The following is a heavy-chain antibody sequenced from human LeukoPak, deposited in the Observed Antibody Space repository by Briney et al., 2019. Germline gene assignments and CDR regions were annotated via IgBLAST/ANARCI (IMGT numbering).Heavy chain of an antibody. CDR3: AREGYCSSTSCSNAGGWFDP. Sequence: PGGSLRLSCAASGFTFSDYYMSWIRQAPGKGLEWVSYISSSGSTIYYADSVKGRFTISRDNAKNSLYLQMNSLRAEDTAVYYCAREGYCSSTSCSNAGGWFDPWGQGTLVTVSS. CDR2: ISSSGSTI. D-gene: IGHD2-2*01. V-gene: IGHV3-11*04. CDR1: GFTFSDYY. J-gene: IGHJ5*02.